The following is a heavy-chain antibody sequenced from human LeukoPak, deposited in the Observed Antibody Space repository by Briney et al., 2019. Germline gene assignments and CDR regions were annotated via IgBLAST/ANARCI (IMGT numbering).Heavy chain of an antibody. D-gene: IGHD3-9*01. CDR2: IYTSGSI. V-gene: IGHV4-4*07. CDR1: GGSISSYY. CDR3: AREYFDRSNWFDP. Sequence: SETLSLTCTVSGGSISSYYWSWIRQPAGKGLEWIGRIYTSGSINYNPSLKSRVTISVDRSKNQFSLKLSSVTAADTAVYYCAREYFDRSNWFDPWGQGTLVTVSS. J-gene: IGHJ5*02.